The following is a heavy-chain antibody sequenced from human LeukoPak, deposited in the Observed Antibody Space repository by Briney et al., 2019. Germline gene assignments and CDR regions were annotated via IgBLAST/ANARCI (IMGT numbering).Heavy chain of an antibody. V-gene: IGHV4-38-2*01. J-gene: IGHJ3*02. D-gene: IGHD2-21*01. CDR3: ARQVVIAVDAFDI. CDR2: IYHSGST. Sequence: PSQTLPLTCAVSGYSISSGYYWGWIRQPPGKGLEWIGSIYHSGSTYYNPSLKSRVTISVDTSKNQFSLKLSSVTAADTAVYYCARQVVIAVDAFDIWGQGTMVTVSS. CDR1: GYSISSGYY.